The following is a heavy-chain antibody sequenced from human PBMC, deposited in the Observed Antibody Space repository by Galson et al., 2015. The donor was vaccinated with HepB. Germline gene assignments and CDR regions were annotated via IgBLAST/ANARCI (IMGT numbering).Heavy chain of an antibody. CDR3: AKADSSGSYFDY. D-gene: IGHD3-22*01. Sequence: SLRLSCAASGFTFSSYGMHWVRQAPGKGLEWVAVISYGGTDKYYGDSVKGRFTISRDNSKDTLYLQMNSLRDEDTAVYYCAKADSSGSYFDYWGQGTLVTVSS. CDR1: GFTFSSYG. V-gene: IGHV3-30*18. J-gene: IGHJ4*02. CDR2: ISYGGTDK.